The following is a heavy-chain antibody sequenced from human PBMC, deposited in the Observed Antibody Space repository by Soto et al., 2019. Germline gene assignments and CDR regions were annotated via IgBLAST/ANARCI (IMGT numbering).Heavy chain of an antibody. V-gene: IGHV1-2*02. CDR3: AREGGDGYNYGGY. Sequence: ASVKVSCKASGYTFTGYYMHWVRQAPGQGLDWMGWINPNSGGTNYAQKFQGRVTMTRDTSISTAYMELSRLRSDDTALYYCAREGGDGYNYGGYWGQGTLVTVSS. D-gene: IGHD5-12*01. CDR2: INPNSGGT. CDR1: GYTFTGYY. J-gene: IGHJ4*02.